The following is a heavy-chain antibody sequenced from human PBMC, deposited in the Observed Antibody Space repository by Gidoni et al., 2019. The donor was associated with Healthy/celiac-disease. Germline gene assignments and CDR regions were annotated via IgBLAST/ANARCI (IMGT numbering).Heavy chain of an antibody. CDR2: INHSGST. V-gene: IGHV4-34*01. J-gene: IGHJ4*02. Sequence: QVQLQPWGAGLLKPSETLSLTCAFYGGSFSGYYWSWIRQPPGKGLEWIGEINHSGSTNYNPSLKSRVTISVDTSKNQFSLKLSSVTAADTAVYYCARGIAAAGYYFDYWGQGTLVTVSS. D-gene: IGHD6-13*01. CDR3: ARGIAAAGYYFDY. CDR1: GGSFSGYY.